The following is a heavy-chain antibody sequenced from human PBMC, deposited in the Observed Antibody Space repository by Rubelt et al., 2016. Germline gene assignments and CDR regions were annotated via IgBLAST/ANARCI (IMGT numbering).Heavy chain of an antibody. CDR1: GFTFSNYN. CDR2: LSSSIDYI. D-gene: IGHD6-19*01. CDR3: AKAGYTSGWFNWFDP. V-gene: IGHV3-23*01. Sequence: GGGLVQPGGSLRLSCAASGFTFSNYNMNWVRQAPGTGLEWVSFLSSSIDYIHYADSVKGRFTISRDTSKITLYLQMNSLRAEDTAVYYCAKAGYTSGWFNWFDPWGQGTLVTVSS. J-gene: IGHJ5*02.